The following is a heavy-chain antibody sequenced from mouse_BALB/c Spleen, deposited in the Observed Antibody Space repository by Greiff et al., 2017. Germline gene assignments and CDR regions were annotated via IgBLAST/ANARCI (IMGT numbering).Heavy chain of an antibody. V-gene: IGHV1S29*02. CDR1: GYTFTDYN. CDR2: IYPYNGGT. J-gene: IGHJ3*01. Sequence: EVQLQQSGPELVKPGASVKISCKASGYTFTDYNMHWVKQSHGKSLEWIGYIYPYNGGTGYNQKFKSKATLTVDNSSSTAYMELRSLTSEDSAVYYCARDYRSRRGFAYWGQGTLVTVSA. CDR3: ARDYRSRRGFAY. D-gene: IGHD2-14*01.